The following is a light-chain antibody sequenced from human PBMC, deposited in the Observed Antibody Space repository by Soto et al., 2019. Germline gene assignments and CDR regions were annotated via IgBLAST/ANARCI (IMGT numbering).Light chain of an antibody. J-gene: IGKJ5*01. V-gene: IGKV3-11*01. CDR3: QQRSNWPPIS. CDR1: QSVSSY. Sequence: EIVMTQSPATLSVSPGERATLSGMASQSVSSYLAWYQQKPGQAPRLLIYDASNRATGIPARFSGSGSGTDFTLTISSLEPEDFAVYYCQQRSNWPPISFGQGTRLEIK. CDR2: DAS.